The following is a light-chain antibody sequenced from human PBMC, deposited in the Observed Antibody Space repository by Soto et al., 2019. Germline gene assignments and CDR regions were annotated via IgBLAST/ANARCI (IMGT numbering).Light chain of an antibody. CDR1: QSVSNS. J-gene: IGKJ4*01. CDR3: QQYYNYPLT. CDR2: SAS. V-gene: IGKV1-8*01. Sequence: AIRMTQSPSSFSASTGDRVTITCRASQSVSNSLAWYQQKPGKAPKLLIHSASTLQSGVPSRFSGSGSGTDFTLTISCLQSDDFATYSCQQYYNYPLTFGGGTKVDIK.